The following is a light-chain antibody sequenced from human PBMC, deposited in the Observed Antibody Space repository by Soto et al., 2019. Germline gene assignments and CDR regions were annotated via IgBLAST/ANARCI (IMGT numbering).Light chain of an antibody. CDR3: QQTAHSPLT. Sequence: EIVLTQSPGTLSLSPGERATLSCRASQSVTKNYVAWYQQKPGQAPRLLIHDASSRATGIPDRFSGGGSGTDFTLTISRLEPEDFAVYFCQQTAHSPLTFGQGTRVDIK. CDR1: QSVTKNY. J-gene: IGKJ1*01. V-gene: IGKV3-20*01. CDR2: DAS.